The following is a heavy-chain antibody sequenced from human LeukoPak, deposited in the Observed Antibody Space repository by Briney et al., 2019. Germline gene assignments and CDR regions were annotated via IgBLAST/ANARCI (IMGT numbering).Heavy chain of an antibody. CDR1: GYTFTGYY. D-gene: IGHD3-22*01. J-gene: IGHJ6*03. Sequence: ASVKVSCKASGYTFTGYYIHWVRQAPGQGLEWMGWISAYNGNTNYAQKLQGRVTMTTDTSTSTAYMELRSLRSDDTAVYYCARDMDYYDSSGYYHYYYYMDVGGKGTTVTISS. CDR3: ARDMDYYDSSGYYHYYYYMDV. CDR2: ISAYNGNT. V-gene: IGHV1-18*04.